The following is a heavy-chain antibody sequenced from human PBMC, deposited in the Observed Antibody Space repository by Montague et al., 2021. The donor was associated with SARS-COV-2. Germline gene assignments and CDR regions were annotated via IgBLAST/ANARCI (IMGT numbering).Heavy chain of an antibody. Sequence: TLSLTCSVSGDPISRAGYFWTWIRHHPTEGLEWIGYVYYTGSTDYNPSLKSRVSMSIDTSRNQFSLKLSSVSVADTAVYYCARNGPRGWYFDNWGRGSLVHVST. CDR2: VYYTGST. CDR3: ARNGPRGWYFDN. J-gene: IGHJ2*01. V-gene: IGHV4-31*03. CDR1: GDPISRAGYF. D-gene: IGHD2-8*01.